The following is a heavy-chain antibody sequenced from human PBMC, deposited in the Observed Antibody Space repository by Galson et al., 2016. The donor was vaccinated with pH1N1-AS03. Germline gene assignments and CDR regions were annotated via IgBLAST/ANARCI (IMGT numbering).Heavy chain of an antibody. CDR2: INPSDGNT. CDR3: ARVSAGLTGYYYAMDV. Sequence: SVKVSCKASGYTFTSYYIHWVRQAPGQGREWIGIINPSDGNTNYAQRFQGRVTMTRDTSTSTVYMELSSLRSDDTAGYYCARVSAGLTGYYYAMDVWGQGTTVTVSS. V-gene: IGHV1-46*01. J-gene: IGHJ6*02. D-gene: IGHD4/OR15-4a*01. CDR1: GYTFTSYY.